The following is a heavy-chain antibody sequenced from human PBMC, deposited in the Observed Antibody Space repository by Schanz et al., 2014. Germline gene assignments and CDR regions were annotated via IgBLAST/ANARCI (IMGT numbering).Heavy chain of an antibody. V-gene: IGHV3-66*01. J-gene: IGHJ4*02. D-gene: IGHD2-15*01. CDR1: GFTVSNNY. CDR2: IYSDGST. Sequence: VQLVESGGGVVQPGRSLRLSCAASGFTVSNNYMSWVRQAPGKGLECVSIIYSDGSTYYVDSVKGRFIISRDNSKNTVYLQMNSLRAEDTAVYYCARDPGGTKTHGLWGQGTLVTVSS. CDR3: ARDPGGTKTHGL.